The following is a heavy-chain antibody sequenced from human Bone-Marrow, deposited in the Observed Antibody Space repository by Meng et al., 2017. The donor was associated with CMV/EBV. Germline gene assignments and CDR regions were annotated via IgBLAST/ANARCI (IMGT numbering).Heavy chain of an antibody. V-gene: IGHV3-15*01. Sequence: GGSLRLSCAASGFTFSNAWMSWVRQAPGKGLEWVGRIKSKIDGGTTDYAAPVKGRFTISRDDSKNTLYLQMNSLKTEDTAVYYCTTSTMVRGVTPLWGQGTLVTVSS. CDR1: GFTFSNAW. CDR2: IKSKIDGGTT. D-gene: IGHD3-10*01. J-gene: IGHJ4*02. CDR3: TTSTMVRGVTPL.